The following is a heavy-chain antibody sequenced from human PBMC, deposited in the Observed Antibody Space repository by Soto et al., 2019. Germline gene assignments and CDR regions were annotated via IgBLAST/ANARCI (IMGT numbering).Heavy chain of an antibody. CDR1: GYTFTSYG. D-gene: IGHD6-6*01. V-gene: IGHV1-18*01. CDR2: ISAYNGNT. Sequence: GASVKVSCKASGYTFTSYGISWVRQAPGQGLEWMGWISAYNGNTNYAQKLQGRVTMTTDTSTSTAYMELRSLRSDDTAVYYCAREGDSSSSPLPYYYYYGMDVWGQGTTVTVSS. J-gene: IGHJ6*02. CDR3: AREGDSSSSPLPYYYYYGMDV.